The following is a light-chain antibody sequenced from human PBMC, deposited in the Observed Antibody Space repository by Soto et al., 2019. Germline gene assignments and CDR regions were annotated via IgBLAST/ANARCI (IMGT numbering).Light chain of an antibody. V-gene: IGKV3-20*01. J-gene: IGKJ4*01. CDR1: QSLSSSY. CDR2: GAS. Sequence: EIVLTQSPGTLSLSPGERATLSCRASQSLSSSYLAWYQQAPGQAPRLLIYGASSRATGIPDRFSVSGSGTDFTLTISRLEPEDFAAYYCQHFGSSRLTFGRGTKVDIK. CDR3: QHFGSSRLT.